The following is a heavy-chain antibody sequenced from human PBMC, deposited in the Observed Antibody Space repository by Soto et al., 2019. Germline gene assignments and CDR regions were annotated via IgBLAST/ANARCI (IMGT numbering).Heavy chain of an antibody. J-gene: IGHJ4*02. V-gene: IGHV3-23*01. Sequence: PGGSLRLSCAASGFSFGSYALSWVRQAPGKGLEWVSTISGSDGKTFYADSVKGRFSISRDTSQSTLYLQMNSLRADDMAMYYCARWSSLDYWGQGTRVTVSS. CDR1: GFSFGSYA. D-gene: IGHD3-10*01. CDR3: ARWSSLDY. CDR2: ISGSDGKT.